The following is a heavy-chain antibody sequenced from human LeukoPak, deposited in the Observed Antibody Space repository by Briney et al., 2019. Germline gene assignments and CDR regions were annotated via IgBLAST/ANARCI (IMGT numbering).Heavy chain of an antibody. CDR2: INHSGST. CDR1: GGSFSGYY. Sequence: SETLSLTCAVYGGSFSGYYWSWIRQPPGKGLEWIGEINHSGSTNYSPSLKIRVTISVDTSKNQFSLKLSSVTAADTAVYYCARWGSGLYYYYGMDVWGQGTTVTVSS. J-gene: IGHJ6*02. CDR3: ARWGSGLYYYYGMDV. D-gene: IGHD6-25*01. V-gene: IGHV4-34*01.